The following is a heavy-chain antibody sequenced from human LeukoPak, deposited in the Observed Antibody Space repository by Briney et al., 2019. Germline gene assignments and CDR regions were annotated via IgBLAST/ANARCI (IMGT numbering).Heavy chain of an antibody. Sequence: GGSLRLSCAASGFTFSSYGMHWVRQAPGKGLEGVAFIRYDGSNKYYADSVKGRFTISRDNSKNTLYLQMNSLRAEDTAVYYCAKEGTYYYDSSGYGILYYFDYWGQGTLVTVSS. J-gene: IGHJ4*02. D-gene: IGHD3-22*01. CDR3: AKEGTYYYDSSGYGILYYFDY. CDR2: IRYDGSNK. V-gene: IGHV3-30*02. CDR1: GFTFSSYG.